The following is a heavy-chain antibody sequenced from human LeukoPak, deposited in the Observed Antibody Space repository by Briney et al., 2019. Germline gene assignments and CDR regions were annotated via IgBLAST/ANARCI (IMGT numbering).Heavy chain of an antibody. V-gene: IGHV3-48*04. CDR2: ISSSSSTI. Sequence: GGSLRLSCAASGFTFSSYAMSWVRQAPGKGLEWVSYISSSSSTIYYADSVKGRFTISRDNAKNSLYLQMNSLRAEDTAVYYCARALNYYYYYMDVWGKGTTVTVSS. CDR3: ARALNYYYYYMDV. J-gene: IGHJ6*03. CDR1: GFTFSSYA.